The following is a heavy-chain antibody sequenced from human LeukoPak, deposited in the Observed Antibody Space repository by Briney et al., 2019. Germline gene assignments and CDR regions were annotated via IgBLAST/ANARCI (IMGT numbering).Heavy chain of an antibody. Sequence: GGSLRLSCAASGFTFSDSYMSWIRQAPGKGLEWVSYISSSGSTIYYADSVKGRFTISRDNAKNSRYLQMNSLRAEDTAVYYCARDRDSSGYFDYWGQGTLVTVSS. V-gene: IGHV3-11*01. CDR3: ARDRDSSGYFDY. D-gene: IGHD3-22*01. J-gene: IGHJ4*02. CDR2: ISSSGSTI. CDR1: GFTFSDSY.